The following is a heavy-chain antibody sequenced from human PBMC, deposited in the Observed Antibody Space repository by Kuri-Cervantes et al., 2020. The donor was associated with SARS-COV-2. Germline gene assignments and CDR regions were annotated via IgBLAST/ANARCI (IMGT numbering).Heavy chain of an antibody. Sequence: GSLRLSCAASGFIFSSYGMHWVRQAPGKGLEWVAVIWYDGSNKYYADSVKGRFTISRDNSKNALYLQMNSLRAEDTAVYYCAKVAYSYGYPTHYFDYWGQGTLVTVSS. CDR3: AKVAYSYGYPTHYFDY. D-gene: IGHD5-18*01. V-gene: IGHV3-33*06. CDR2: IWYDGSNK. CDR1: GFIFSSYG. J-gene: IGHJ4*02.